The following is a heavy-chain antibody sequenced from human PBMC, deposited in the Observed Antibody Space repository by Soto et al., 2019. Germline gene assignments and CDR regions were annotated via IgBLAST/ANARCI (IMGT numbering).Heavy chain of an antibody. J-gene: IGHJ4*02. V-gene: IGHV3-23*01. CDR2: ISGSGGST. CDR1: GFTFSSYA. CDR3: ARSTIFGVVIAPPFDY. D-gene: IGHD3-3*01. Sequence: GGSLRLSCAASGFTFSSYAMSWVRQAPGKGLEWVSAISGSGGSTYYADSVKGRFTISRDNSKNTLYLQMNSLRAEDTAVYYCARSTIFGVVIAPPFDYWGQRTLVTVSS.